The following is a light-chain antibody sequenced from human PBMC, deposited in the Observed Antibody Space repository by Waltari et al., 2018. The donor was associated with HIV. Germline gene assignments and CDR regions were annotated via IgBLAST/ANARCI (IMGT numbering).Light chain of an antibody. V-gene: IGLV1-44*01. Sequence: QAVLTPPPSASGTPGQRVTISCSGGRSHIGSNSVHWYQQLPGPAPRRLLYSTNQRPSRVPDRFSGSKSGTSASLAISGLQSEDEADYYCATWDDTLNGVIFGGGTKLTVL. CDR3: ATWDDTLNGVI. J-gene: IGLJ2*01. CDR1: RSHIGSNS. CDR2: STN.